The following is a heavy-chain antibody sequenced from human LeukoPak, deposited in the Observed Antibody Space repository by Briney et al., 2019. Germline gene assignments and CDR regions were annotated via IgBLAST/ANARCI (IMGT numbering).Heavy chain of an antibody. V-gene: IGHV3-23*01. CDR3: AKGAYDYIEIGYFDS. Sequence: GGSLKLSCAASGFTFSSYAMSWVRQAPGKGLEWVSAISGSGGSTYYADSVKGRFTISRDNSKNTLYLQMNSLRAEDTAVYYCAKGAYDYIEIGYFDSWGQGTLVTVSS. CDR1: GFTFSSYA. D-gene: IGHD5-12*01. J-gene: IGHJ4*02. CDR2: ISGSGGST.